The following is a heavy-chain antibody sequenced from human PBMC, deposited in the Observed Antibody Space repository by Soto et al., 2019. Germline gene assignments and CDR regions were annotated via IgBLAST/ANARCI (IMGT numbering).Heavy chain of an antibody. J-gene: IGHJ4*02. CDR3: ARQGIVVVPAAWDPFDY. CDR1: GGSISSYY. Sequence: SETLSLTCTVSGGSISSYYWSWIRQPPGKGLEWIGYIYYSGSTNYNPSLKSRVTISVDTSKNQFSLKLSSVTAADTAVYYCARQGIVVVPAAWDPFDYWGQGTLVTVSS. D-gene: IGHD2-2*01. CDR2: IYYSGST. V-gene: IGHV4-59*08.